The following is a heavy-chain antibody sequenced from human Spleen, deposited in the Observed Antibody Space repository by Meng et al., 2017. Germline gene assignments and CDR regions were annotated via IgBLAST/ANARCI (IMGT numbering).Heavy chain of an antibody. J-gene: IGHJ4*02. Sequence: QLQHPQWRVGLLQPPEPLPSSCDVVGGSFSCTYWRWLRQPPGKGLEWIGKINPSGSTNYNPTLECRATRSWCTYQNNLTLKRCSVAAADSAVYYCARGPTTMAHDFDYWGQGTLVTVSS. CDR1: GGSFSCTY. CDR3: ARGPTTMAHDFDY. D-gene: IGHD4-11*01. CDR2: INPSGST. V-gene: IGHV4-34*01.